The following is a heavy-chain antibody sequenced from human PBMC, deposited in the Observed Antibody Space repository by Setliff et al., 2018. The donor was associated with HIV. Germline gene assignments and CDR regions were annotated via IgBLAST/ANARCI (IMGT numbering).Heavy chain of an antibody. CDR3: ARLGYYHYGMDV. J-gene: IGHJ6*02. CDR1: GGSISSYY. CDR2: IYTSGRT. Sequence: SETLSLTCTVSGGSISSYYWSWIRQPPGKGLEWIGYIYTSGRTNYNPSLKSRVTISVDTSKNQFSLKLSSVTAADTAGYYCARLGYYHYGMDVWGQGTTVTVSS. V-gene: IGHV4-4*09.